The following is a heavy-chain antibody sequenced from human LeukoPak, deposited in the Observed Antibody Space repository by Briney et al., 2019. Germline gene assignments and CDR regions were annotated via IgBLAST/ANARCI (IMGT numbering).Heavy chain of an antibody. CDR2: INPNSGST. Sequence: ASVKVSCKASGYTFTGYYMHWVRQAPGQGLEWMGGINPNSGSTNYAQKFQGRVTMTRDTSISTAYMELSRLRSDDTAVYYCARVGGGYCSGGSCYWIVAAAFDIWGQGTMVTVSS. J-gene: IGHJ3*02. D-gene: IGHD2-15*01. V-gene: IGHV1-2*02. CDR1: GYTFTGYY. CDR3: ARVGGGYCSGGSCYWIVAAAFDI.